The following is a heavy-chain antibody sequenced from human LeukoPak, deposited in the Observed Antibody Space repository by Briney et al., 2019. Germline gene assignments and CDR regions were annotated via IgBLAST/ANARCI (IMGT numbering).Heavy chain of an antibody. D-gene: IGHD3-22*01. CDR3: ARSQRYYYDSSGYPFDY. CDR1: GGSFSGYY. Sequence: SETLSLTCAVYGGSFSGYYWSWIRQPPGKGREWIGEIKHSGSTNYNPSLKSRATISVDTSKKQFSLKPSSVTAANTAVYYCARSQRYYYDSSGYPFDYWGQGTLVTVSS. J-gene: IGHJ4*02. V-gene: IGHV4-34*01. CDR2: IKHSGST.